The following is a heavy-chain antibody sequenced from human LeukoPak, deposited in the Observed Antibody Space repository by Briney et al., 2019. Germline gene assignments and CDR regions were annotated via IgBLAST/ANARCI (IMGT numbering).Heavy chain of an antibody. V-gene: IGHV1-69*13. Sequence: SVKVSCKASGDTFSSYAFSWVRQAPGHGLEWMGGIIPIFGPANHAQKFQGRVTIVADESTSTAYMELSSLRSEDTAVYYCARGALYSVSYKSYFDYWGQGTLVTVSS. D-gene: IGHD1-26*01. CDR3: ARGALYSVSYKSYFDY. CDR2: IIPIFGPA. J-gene: IGHJ4*02. CDR1: GDTFSSYA.